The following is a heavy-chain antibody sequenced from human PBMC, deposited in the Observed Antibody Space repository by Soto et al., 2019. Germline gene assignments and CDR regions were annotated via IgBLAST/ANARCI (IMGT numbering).Heavy chain of an antibody. D-gene: IGHD7-27*01. Sequence: KVSCKASGYSFTNNGINWVRQAAGQGLEWMGWMNPGTGETGHRGKFQGRLAMTRDTSITTAYMELTSLTSDDTAVYYCTRAGDTGAWISNWGQGTLVTVSS. CDR1: GYSFTNNG. CDR3: TRAGDTGAWISN. J-gene: IGHJ4*02. V-gene: IGHV1-8*01. CDR2: MNPGTGET.